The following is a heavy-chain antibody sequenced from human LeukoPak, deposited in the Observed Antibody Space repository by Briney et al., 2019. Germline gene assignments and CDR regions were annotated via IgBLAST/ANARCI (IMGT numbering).Heavy chain of an antibody. CDR3: ASRAIFGVVIMDY. D-gene: IGHD3-3*01. CDR2: ISSSGTTI. CDR1: GLTFSSYE. J-gene: IGHJ4*02. V-gene: IGHV3-48*03. Sequence: QPGGSLRLSCTTSGLTFSSYEMSWVRQAPGKGLEWVSYISSSGTTIYYADSVKGRFTISRDNAKNSVYLQMNSLRAEDTAVYYCASRAIFGVVIMDYRGQGTLVTVSS.